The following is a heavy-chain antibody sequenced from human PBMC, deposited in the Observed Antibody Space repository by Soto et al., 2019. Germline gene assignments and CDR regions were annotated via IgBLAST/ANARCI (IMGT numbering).Heavy chain of an antibody. CDR1: GFSFSVYT. V-gene: IGHV3-48*02. CDR2: ISGSSSTI. Sequence: EVQLVESGGGLVQPGGSLRLSCAASGFSFSVYTMNWVRQAPGKGLEWVSYISGSSSTIYYADSVKGRFTISRDNAKNSLYLQLSSLRDEDTAIDYCARESSGYPESWGQGALVTVAS. CDR3: ARESSGYPES. J-gene: IGHJ5*02. D-gene: IGHD3-22*01.